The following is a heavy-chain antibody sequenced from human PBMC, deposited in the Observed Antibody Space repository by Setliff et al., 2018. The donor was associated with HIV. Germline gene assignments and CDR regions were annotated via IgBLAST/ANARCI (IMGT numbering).Heavy chain of an antibody. J-gene: IGHJ4*02. CDR3: ATDPGRRITFGGVIVNPDY. D-gene: IGHD3-16*02. CDR1: GYIFTSYD. V-gene: IGHV1-24*01. CDR2: FDPEDGER. Sequence: GASVKVSCKASGYIFTSYDIHWVRQATGQGLEWMGGFDPEDGERINAEKFQGRVTMTADTSTDTAYMALSSLTSEDTAVYYCATDPGRRITFGGVIVNPDYWGQGTLVTVSS.